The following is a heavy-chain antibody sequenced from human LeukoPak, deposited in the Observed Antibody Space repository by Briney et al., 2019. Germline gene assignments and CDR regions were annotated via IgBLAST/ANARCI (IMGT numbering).Heavy chain of an antibody. CDR3: ARGAYTAMVLDY. Sequence: ASVKVSCKASGYTFTGYYMHWVRQAPGQGLEWMGIINPSGGSTSCAQKFQGRVTMTRDTSTSTVYMELSSLRSEDTAVYYCARGAYTAMVLDYWGQGTLVTVSS. CDR1: GYTFTGYY. D-gene: IGHD5-18*01. J-gene: IGHJ4*02. V-gene: IGHV1-46*01. CDR2: INPSGGST.